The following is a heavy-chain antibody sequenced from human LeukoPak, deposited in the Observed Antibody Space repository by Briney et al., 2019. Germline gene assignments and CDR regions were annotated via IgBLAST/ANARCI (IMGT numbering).Heavy chain of an antibody. J-gene: IGHJ6*03. Sequence: PSETLSLTCAVYGGSFSGYYWRWVRQPPGKGLEWIGEINHSVSTNYNPSLTSRVTISVDSSKTQFSLKLSSVTAADTAVYYCARVHIGATIQLVRYYYYYYYMDVWGKGTTVTVSS. V-gene: IGHV4-34*01. CDR2: INHSVST. CDR3: ARVHIGATIQLVRYYYYYYYMDV. CDR1: GGSFSGYY. D-gene: IGHD5-12*01.